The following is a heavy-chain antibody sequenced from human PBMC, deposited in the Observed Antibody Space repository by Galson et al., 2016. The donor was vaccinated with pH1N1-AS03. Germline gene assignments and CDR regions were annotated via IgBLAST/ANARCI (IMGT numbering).Heavy chain of an antibody. D-gene: IGHD5-12*01. J-gene: IGHJ4*02. CDR3: VHRRRTITVASVFDY. V-gene: IGHV2-5*02. CDR2: IHWDDDK. Sequence: PALVKPTQTLTLTCDFSGFSLNTNGVGVGWIRRPPGKALEWLTLIHWDDDKRYSPSLRTRLTITKDTPKNQVVLTMTNMDPVDTATYFCVHRRRTITVASVFDYWGQGALVTVSS. CDR1: GFSLNTNGVG.